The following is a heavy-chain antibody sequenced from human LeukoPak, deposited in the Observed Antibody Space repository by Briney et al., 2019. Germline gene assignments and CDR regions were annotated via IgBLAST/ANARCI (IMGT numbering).Heavy chain of an antibody. V-gene: IGHV5-10-1*01. D-gene: IGHD5-12*01. J-gene: IGHJ4*02. Sequence: KNGESLKISCKGSGYSFTSYWITWVRQMPGKGLEGMGKIDPGDSYTNYSPSFQGHVTISVDKSISTAYLQWSSLKASDTAMYYCARRFDYGRFDYWGQGTLVTVSS. CDR2: IDPGDSYT. CDR1: GYSFTSYW. CDR3: ARRFDYGRFDY.